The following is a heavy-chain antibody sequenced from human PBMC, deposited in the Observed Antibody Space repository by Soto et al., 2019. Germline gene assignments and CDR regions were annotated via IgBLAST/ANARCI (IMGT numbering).Heavy chain of an antibody. CDR3: ARIGYSSSCFDY. D-gene: IGHD6-6*01. CDR2: IKQGGSQK. J-gene: IGHJ4*02. V-gene: IGHV3-7*01. Sequence: GSLRLSCAASGFTFNNYWMSWVRQAPGKGLEWVANIKQGGSQKYYVASVKGRFTISRDNAKNSLYLQMNSLRAEDTAVYYCARIGYSSSCFDYWGQGTLVTVSS. CDR1: GFTFNNYW.